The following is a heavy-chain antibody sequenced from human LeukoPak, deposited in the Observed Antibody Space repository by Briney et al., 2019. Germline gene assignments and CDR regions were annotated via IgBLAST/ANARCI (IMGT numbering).Heavy chain of an antibody. J-gene: IGHJ4*02. D-gene: IGHD2-2*01. CDR3: ARANCSSTSCQVDY. Sequence: GGSLRLSCAASGFTFDDYGMSWVRQAPGKWLEWVSGINWNGGSTGYADSVKGRFTISRDNAKNSLYLQMNSLRAEDTALYYCARANCSSTSCQVDYWGQGTLVTVSS. CDR1: GFTFDDYG. V-gene: IGHV3-20*04. CDR2: INWNGGST.